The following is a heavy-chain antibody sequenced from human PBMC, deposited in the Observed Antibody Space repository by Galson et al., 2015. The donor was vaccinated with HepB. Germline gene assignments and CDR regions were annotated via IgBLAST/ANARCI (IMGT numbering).Heavy chain of an antibody. Sequence: SLRLSCAGSRLTFSGFSMNWVRQAPGRGLEWVSYISSSSSTIYYADSVRGRFTISRDNAKNSLYLQMNTLRAEDTAVYYCARVRFSLSGTCDIWGQGTVVTVSS. D-gene: IGHD1-26*01. CDR1: RLTFSGFS. CDR3: ARVRFSLSGTCDI. V-gene: IGHV3-48*04. J-gene: IGHJ3*02. CDR2: ISSSSSTI.